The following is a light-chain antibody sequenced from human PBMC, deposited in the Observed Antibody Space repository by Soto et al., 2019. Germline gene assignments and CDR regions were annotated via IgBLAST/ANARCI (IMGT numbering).Light chain of an antibody. Sequence: QPVLTQPPSASGSPGQSVTISCTGTSSDIGGYDYVSWYQQHPGKAPKLIIYEVSKRPSGVPDRFSGSKSGNTASLTVSGLQAEDEADYYCSSYAGSNNLVFAGGTKLTVL. CDR3: SSYAGSNNLV. CDR2: EVS. V-gene: IGLV2-8*01. J-gene: IGLJ3*02. CDR1: SSDIGGYDY.